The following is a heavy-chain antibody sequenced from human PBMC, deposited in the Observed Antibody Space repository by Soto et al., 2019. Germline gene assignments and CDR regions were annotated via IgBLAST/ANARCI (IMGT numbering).Heavy chain of an antibody. CDR1: VDSMRTYY. CDR2: IYYSGST. J-gene: IGHJ2*01. V-gene: IGHV4-59*01. D-gene: IGHD1-1*01. CDR3: ARAGTRTWYFDL. Sequence: QVQLQESGPGLVKPSETLSLTCSVSVDSMRTYYWNWIRQPPGGGLEWIGHIYYSGSTNYNPSLQRRVTMSVDSSKYHSSLKLSSMTAADTAVYYCARAGTRTWYFDLWGRGTLVIVSS.